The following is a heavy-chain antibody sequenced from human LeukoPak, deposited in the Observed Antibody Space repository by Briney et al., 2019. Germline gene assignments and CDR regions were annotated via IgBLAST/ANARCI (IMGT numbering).Heavy chain of an antibody. CDR2: IKQDGSEK. D-gene: IGHD2-15*01. J-gene: IGHJ6*02. CDR3: ARDPGCSGGSCYSTPYYYYYGMDV. Sequence: GGSLRLSCAASGFTFNSYWMSWVRQAPGKGLEWVANIKQDGSEKYYVDSVEGRFTISRDNAKNSLYLQMNSLRAEDTAVYYCARDPGCSGGSCYSTPYYYYYGMDVWGQGTTVTVSS. CDR1: GFTFNSYW. V-gene: IGHV3-7*01.